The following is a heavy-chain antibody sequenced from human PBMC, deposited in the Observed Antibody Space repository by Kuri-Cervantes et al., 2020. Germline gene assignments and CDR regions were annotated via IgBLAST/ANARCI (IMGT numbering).Heavy chain of an antibody. J-gene: IGHJ4*02. CDR1: GFTFSSYS. CDR3: ARDRGDGYNF. V-gene: IGHV3-21*01. Sequence: GESLKISCAASGFTFSSYSMNWVRQAPGKGLEWVSSISSSSSYIYYADSVKGRFTISRDNAKNSLYLQMNSLRAEDTAVYYCARDRGDGYNFWGQGTLVTV. D-gene: IGHD5-24*01. CDR2: ISSSSSYI.